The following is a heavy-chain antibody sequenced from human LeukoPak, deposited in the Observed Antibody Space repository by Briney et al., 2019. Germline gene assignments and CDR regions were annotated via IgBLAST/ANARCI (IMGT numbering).Heavy chain of an antibody. CDR1: GYTFTDYY. Sequence: ASVKVSCKASGYTFTDYYIHWVRQAPGQGLEWMGWINPNSGGTNYAQKFQGRVTMTRDTSISTAYMELSRLRSDDTAVYYCARAGFMAKSAFDIWGQGTMVTVSS. CDR2: INPNSGGT. J-gene: IGHJ3*02. CDR3: ARAGFMAKSAFDI. D-gene: IGHD3-10*01. V-gene: IGHV1-2*02.